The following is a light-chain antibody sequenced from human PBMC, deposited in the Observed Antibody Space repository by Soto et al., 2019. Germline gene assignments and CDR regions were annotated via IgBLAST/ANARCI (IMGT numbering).Light chain of an antibody. Sequence: DIPMTQSPSSLSASIGDRVTITCRASQTVNTYLHWYQQKPGKAPKLLIYAASNLQSGVPSRFSGSGSGTNLTLSLNSLQPEDLATYYCQQGYSNPWTFGQGTKVEIK. CDR2: AAS. CDR3: QQGYSNPWT. V-gene: IGKV1-39*01. J-gene: IGKJ1*01. CDR1: QTVNTY.